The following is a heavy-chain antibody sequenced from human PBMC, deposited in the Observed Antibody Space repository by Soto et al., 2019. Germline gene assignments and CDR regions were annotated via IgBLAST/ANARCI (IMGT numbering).Heavy chain of an antibody. CDR2: IKSKTDGGTT. J-gene: IGHJ3*02. CDR3: TTGYVWGSYPLPDAFDI. D-gene: IGHD3-16*02. Sequence: PGGSLRLSCAASGFTFSNAWMSWVRQAPGKGLEWVGRIKSKTDGGTTDYAAPVKGRFTISRDDSKNTLYLQMNSLKTEDTAVYYCTTGYVWGSYPLPDAFDIWGQGTMVTVSS. V-gene: IGHV3-15*01. CDR1: GFTFSNAW.